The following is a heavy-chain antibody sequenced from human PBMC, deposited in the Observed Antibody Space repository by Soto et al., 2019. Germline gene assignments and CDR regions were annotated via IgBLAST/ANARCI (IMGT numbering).Heavy chain of an antibody. J-gene: IGHJ4*02. CDR3: AIWDTAMVNY. Sequence: GASVKVSCKVSGYTLTELSMHWVRQAPGKGLEWMGGFDPEDGETIYAQKFQGRVTMTKDTSTDTAYMELSSLRSEDTAVYYCAIWDTAMVNYWGQGTLVTVSS. V-gene: IGHV1-24*01. D-gene: IGHD5-18*01. CDR2: FDPEDGET. CDR1: GYTLTELS.